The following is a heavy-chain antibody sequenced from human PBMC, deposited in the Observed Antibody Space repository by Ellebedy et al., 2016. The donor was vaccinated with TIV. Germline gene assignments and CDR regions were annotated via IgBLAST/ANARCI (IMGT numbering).Heavy chain of an antibody. CDR1: GDSMISSTYF. V-gene: IGHV4-39*07. D-gene: IGHD6-19*01. CDR2: IYYSGSA. CDR3: ARQAVAGTEFDY. J-gene: IGHJ4*02. Sequence: MPSETLSLTCTVSGDSMISSTYFWGWIRQPPGKGLEWIGSIYYSGSAYYNPSLKSRVSMSVDTSRNDFSLKVDSVTAADTAVYYCARQAVAGTEFDYWGQGTLVTVSS.